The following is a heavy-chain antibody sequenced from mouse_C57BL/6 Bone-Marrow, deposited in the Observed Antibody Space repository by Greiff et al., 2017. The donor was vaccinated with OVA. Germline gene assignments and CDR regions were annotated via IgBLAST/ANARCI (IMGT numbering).Heavy chain of an antibody. CDR1: GYTFTDYN. J-gene: IGHJ4*01. Sequence: EVQLQQSGPELVKPGASVKIPCKASGYTFTDYNMDWVKQSHGKSLEWIGDINPNNGGTIYNQKFKGKATLTVDKSSSTAYMKLRSLTSEDTAVYYCARREYYSNLYAMDYWGQGTSVTVSS. D-gene: IGHD2-5*01. CDR3: ARREYYSNLYAMDY. V-gene: IGHV1-18*01. CDR2: INPNNGGT.